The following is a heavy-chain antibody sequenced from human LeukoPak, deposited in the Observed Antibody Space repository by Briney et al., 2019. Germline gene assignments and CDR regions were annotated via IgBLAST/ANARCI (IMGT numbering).Heavy chain of an antibody. D-gene: IGHD3-10*01. CDR1: GYTFTGYY. CDR2: INPNSGGT. V-gene: IGHV1-2*02. CDR3: ARGGGFSSYGSGTYRWSDQNWFGP. Sequence: ASVKVSCKASGYTFTGYYMHWVRQAPGQGLEWMGWINPNSGGTNYAQKFQGRVTMTRDTSITTAYMELSRLRSDDTAVYYCARGGGFSSYGSGTYRWSDQNWFGPWGQGTLVTVSS. J-gene: IGHJ5*02.